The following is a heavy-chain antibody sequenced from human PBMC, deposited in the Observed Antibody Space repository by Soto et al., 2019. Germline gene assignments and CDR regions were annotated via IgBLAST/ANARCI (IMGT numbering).Heavy chain of an antibody. CDR3: ARLNEGPNGIAAAGGINYYYGMDV. CDR1: GYSFTSYW. CDR2: IYPGDSDT. Sequence: GESLKISCKGSGYSFTSYWIGWVRQMPGKGLEWMGIIYPGDSDTRYSPSFQGQVTISADKSISTAYLQWSSLKASDTAMYYCARLNEGPNGIAAAGGINYYYGMDVWGQGTTVTVSS. D-gene: IGHD6-13*01. J-gene: IGHJ6*02. V-gene: IGHV5-51*01.